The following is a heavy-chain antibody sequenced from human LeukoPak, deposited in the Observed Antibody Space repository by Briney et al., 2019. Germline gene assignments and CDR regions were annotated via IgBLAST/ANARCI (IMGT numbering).Heavy chain of an antibody. Sequence: SVKVSCKASGGTFSSYAISWVRQAPGQGLEWMGGIIPIFGTANYAQKFQGRVTITADESTSTAYMELSSLRSEDTAVYYCARIYYDSSGYSPYDYWGQGTLVTVSS. V-gene: IGHV1-69*13. CDR1: GGTFSSYA. CDR2: IIPIFGTA. CDR3: ARIYYDSSGYSPYDY. D-gene: IGHD3-22*01. J-gene: IGHJ4*02.